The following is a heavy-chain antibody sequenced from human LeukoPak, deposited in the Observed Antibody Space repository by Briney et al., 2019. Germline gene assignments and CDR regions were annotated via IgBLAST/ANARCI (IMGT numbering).Heavy chain of an antibody. Sequence: SQTLSLTCTVSGGSISSGGYYWSWIRQHPGKGLEWIGYIYYSGSTYYNPSLKSRVTISVDTSKNQFSLKLSSVTAADTAVYYCARAGDSSGYEYYFDYWGQGTLVTVSS. J-gene: IGHJ4*02. D-gene: IGHD3-22*01. CDR2: IYYSGST. CDR3: ARAGDSSGYEYYFDY. V-gene: IGHV4-31*03. CDR1: GGSISSGGYY.